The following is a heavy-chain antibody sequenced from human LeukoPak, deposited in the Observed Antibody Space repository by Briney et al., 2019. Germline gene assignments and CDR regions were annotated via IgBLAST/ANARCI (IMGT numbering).Heavy chain of an antibody. J-gene: IGHJ6*02. CDR3: AVDIITHDYYYYGMDV. CDR2: INYSGST. D-gene: IGHD3-10*01. CDR1: GGSFSSYY. V-gene: IGHV4-59*01. Sequence: SETLSLTCTVSGGSFSSYYWSWIRKPPGKGLEWIGYINYSGSTNYNPSLKSRVSISVDTSKDQFSLKLSSVTAADTAVYYSAVDIITHDYYYYGMDVWGQGPTVTV.